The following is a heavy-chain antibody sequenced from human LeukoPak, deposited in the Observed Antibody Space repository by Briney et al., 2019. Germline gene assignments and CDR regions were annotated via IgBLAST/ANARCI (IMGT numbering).Heavy chain of an antibody. CDR1: GFTFSGCA. Sequence: PGGSLRLSCAASGFTFSGCAMGWVRQAPGKGLEWVSVISGGGGSTYYADSVKGRFTISRDNSKNTLYLHMNSLRAEDTAVYYCAKGRYGSSRYPFDYWGQGTLVTVSS. D-gene: IGHD6-13*01. CDR3: AKGRYGSSRYPFDY. CDR2: ISGGGGST. J-gene: IGHJ4*02. V-gene: IGHV3-23*01.